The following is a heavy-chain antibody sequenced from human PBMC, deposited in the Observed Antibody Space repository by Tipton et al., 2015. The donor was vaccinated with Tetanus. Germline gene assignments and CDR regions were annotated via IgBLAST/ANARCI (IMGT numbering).Heavy chain of an antibody. D-gene: IGHD2-15*01. CDR2: ISSSGGA. J-gene: IGHJ3*01. Sequence: GLVKPSETLSLSCAVSGGSISTDSPFWGWIRQPPGKGLEWIGGISSSGGAYYNPSLRDRVTMSVATPKSQLSLQLTSAPAADTATYYCARRPARPAAGSAFDLWGRGTVVTVSS. V-gene: IGHV4-39*01. CDR3: ARRPARPAAGSAFDL. CDR1: GGSISTDSPF.